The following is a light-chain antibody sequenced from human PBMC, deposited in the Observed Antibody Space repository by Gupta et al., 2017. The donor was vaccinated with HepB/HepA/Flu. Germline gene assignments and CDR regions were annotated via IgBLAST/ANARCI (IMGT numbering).Light chain of an antibody. Sequence: QLVLTQSPSASASLGASVKLTCTLSSGHSSYAIAWHQQQPEKGPRYLMKLNSDGSHSKGDGIPDCFSGSSSGAARYLTISSLQSEDEAYYYCQTWGTGIVVFGGGTKLTVL. V-gene: IGLV4-69*01. CDR1: SGHSSYA. CDR3: QTWGTGIVV. CDR2: LNSDGSH. J-gene: IGLJ2*01.